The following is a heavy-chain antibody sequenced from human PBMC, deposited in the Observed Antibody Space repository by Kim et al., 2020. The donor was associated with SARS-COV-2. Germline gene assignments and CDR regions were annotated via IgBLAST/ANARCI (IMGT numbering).Heavy chain of an antibody. Sequence: SETLSLTCTVSGGSISSYYWSWIRQPPGKGLEWIGYIYYSGSTNYNPSLKSRVTISVDTSKNQFSLKLSSVTAADTAVYYCARALSGSYFSYFDYWGQGTLVTVSS. CDR1: GGSISSYY. CDR2: IYYSGST. J-gene: IGHJ4*02. CDR3: ARALSGSYFSYFDY. V-gene: IGHV4-59*01. D-gene: IGHD1-26*01.